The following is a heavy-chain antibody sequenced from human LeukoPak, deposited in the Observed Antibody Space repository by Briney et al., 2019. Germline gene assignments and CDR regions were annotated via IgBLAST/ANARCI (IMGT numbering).Heavy chain of an antibody. V-gene: IGHV3-30*18. J-gene: IGHJ4*02. CDR3: AKGYGGKFFYFDY. Sequence: GGSLRLSCAASGFTFSSYGMHWVRQAPGKGLEWVAVISYDGSNKYYADSVKGRFTISRDNSKNTLYLQMNSLRAEDTAVYYCAKGYGGKFFYFDYWGQGTLVTVSS. CDR1: GFTFSSYG. CDR2: ISYDGSNK. D-gene: IGHD4-23*01.